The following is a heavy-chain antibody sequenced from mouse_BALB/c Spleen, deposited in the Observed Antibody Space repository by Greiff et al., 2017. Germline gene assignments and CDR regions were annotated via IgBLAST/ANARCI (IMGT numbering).Heavy chain of an antibody. CDR1: GFNIKDTY. Sequence: EVHLVESGAELVKPGASVKLSCTASGFNIKDTYMHWVKQRPEQGLEWIGRIDPANGNTKYDPKFQGKATITADTSSNTAYLQLSSLTSEDTAVYYCARDGNYGYAMDYWGQGTSVTVSS. CDR2: IDPANGNT. J-gene: IGHJ4*01. CDR3: ARDGNYGYAMDY. V-gene: IGHV14-3*02. D-gene: IGHD2-1*01.